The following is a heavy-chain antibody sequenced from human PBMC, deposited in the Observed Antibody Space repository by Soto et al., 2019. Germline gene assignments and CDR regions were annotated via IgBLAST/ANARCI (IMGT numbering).Heavy chain of an antibody. CDR1: GGTFSSYT. V-gene: IGHV1-69*02. CDR3: AKGAALSDYYFDY. D-gene: IGHD6-6*01. J-gene: IGHJ4*02. CDR2: IIPILGIA. Sequence: GASVKVSCKASGGTFSSYTISWVRQAPGQGLEWMGRIIPILGIANYAQKFQGRVTITADKSTSTAYMELSSLRSEDTAVYYCAKGAALSDYYFDYWGQGTLVTVSS.